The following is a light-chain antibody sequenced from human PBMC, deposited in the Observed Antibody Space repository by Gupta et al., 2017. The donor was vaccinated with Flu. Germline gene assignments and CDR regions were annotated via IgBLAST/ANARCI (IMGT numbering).Light chain of an antibody. CDR3: QQDDSYPWT. J-gene: IGKJ1*01. CDR1: QGISSY. Sequence: AIRMTQSPSSFSASTGDRVTITCRASQGISSYLAWYQQKPGRAPKLLIYAASTLQSGVPSRFSGSGSGTEFTLTISCLQSEDFATYYCQQDDSYPWTFGQGTKVEIK. CDR2: AAS. V-gene: IGKV1-8*01.